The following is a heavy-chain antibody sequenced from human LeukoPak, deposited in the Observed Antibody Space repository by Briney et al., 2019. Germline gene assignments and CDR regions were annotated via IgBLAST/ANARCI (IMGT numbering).Heavy chain of an antibody. V-gene: IGHV4-59*11. CDR2: IYYSGST. Sequence: SETLSLTCTVSGGSISSHYWSWIRQPPGKGLEWIGYIYYSGSTNYNPSLKSRVTMSIDTSKNQFSLKMTSVTPADTAVYFCARGSYDVYGMRTRSLNYWGQGTLVAVSS. CDR1: GGSISSHY. CDR3: ARGSYDVYGMRTRSLNY. J-gene: IGHJ4*02. D-gene: IGHD5/OR15-5a*01.